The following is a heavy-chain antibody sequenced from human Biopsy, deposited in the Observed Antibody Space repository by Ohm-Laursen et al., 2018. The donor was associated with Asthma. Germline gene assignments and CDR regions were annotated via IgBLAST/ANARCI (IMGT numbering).Heavy chain of an antibody. CDR2: SDHRGNT. CDR3: ARGPEWSGLDI. Sequence: SHTLSLTCCMYGLSSSGYYWTWIRQPPGQGLEWIGESDHRGNTNTNPTLKSRVTISKDKAAKEFSLKMRSVTAADTAIHYCARGPEWSGLDIWGQGTTVTVSS. J-gene: IGHJ6*02. CDR1: GLSSSGYY. D-gene: IGHD3-3*01. V-gene: IGHV4-34*01.